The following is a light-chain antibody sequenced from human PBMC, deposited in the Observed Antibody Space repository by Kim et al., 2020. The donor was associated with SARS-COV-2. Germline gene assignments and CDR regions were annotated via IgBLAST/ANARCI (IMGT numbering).Light chain of an antibody. Sequence: IVMTQTPLSLSVTPGQSASIFCKSSQTLLHSDGKTYLYWYLQKPGLPPQVLLYEVSNRFSGVPDRFSGSGSGTDFTLTISRVEAEDVGIYYCMQSTQLPPITFGQGTRLEIK. CDR1: QTLLHSDGKTY. CDR2: EVS. J-gene: IGKJ5*01. CDR3: MQSTQLPPIT. V-gene: IGKV2D-29*01.